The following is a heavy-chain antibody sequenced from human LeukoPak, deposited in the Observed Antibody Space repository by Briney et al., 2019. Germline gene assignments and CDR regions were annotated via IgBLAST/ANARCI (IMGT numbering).Heavy chain of an antibody. Sequence: PGGSLRLSCAASGFTFNTYGMNWVRQAPGKGLEWVANTKQDGSEKYYVDSVKGRFTISRDNAKNSLYLQMNSLRDEDTAVYYCTRASGLGSTFDSWGQGTLLTVSS. V-gene: IGHV3-7*01. J-gene: IGHJ4*02. D-gene: IGHD3-10*01. CDR3: TRASGLGSTFDS. CDR1: GFTFNTYG. CDR2: TKQDGSEK.